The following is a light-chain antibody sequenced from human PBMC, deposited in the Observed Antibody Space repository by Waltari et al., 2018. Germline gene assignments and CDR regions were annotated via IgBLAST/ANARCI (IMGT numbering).Light chain of an antibody. CDR1: QSLVYSDGNTY. CDR3: MQGSHWPYT. J-gene: IGKJ2*01. Sequence: DVVMTQSPLSLPVTLGQPASISCRSSQSLVYSDGNTYLNWFHQRPGQSPRRLIYKVSDRDSGVPDRFSGSGSVSDFTLEISRVEADDVGVYYCMQGSHWPYTFGQGTRLDNK. V-gene: IGKV2-30*01. CDR2: KVS.